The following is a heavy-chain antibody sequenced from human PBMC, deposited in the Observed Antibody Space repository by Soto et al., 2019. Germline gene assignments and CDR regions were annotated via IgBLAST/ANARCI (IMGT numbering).Heavy chain of an antibody. D-gene: IGHD3-10*01. CDR1: GYTFTSYY. CDR2: INPSGGST. CDR3: ARAFTSKGVLDY. V-gene: IGHV1-46*01. Sequence: QVQLVQSGAEVKKPGASVKVSCKASGYTFTSYYMHWVRQAPGQGLEWMGIINPSGGSTSYAQKFQGRVSMPRDTSTSTVYMELSSLRSEDTAVYYCARAFTSKGVLDYWGQGPLVTVSS. J-gene: IGHJ4*02.